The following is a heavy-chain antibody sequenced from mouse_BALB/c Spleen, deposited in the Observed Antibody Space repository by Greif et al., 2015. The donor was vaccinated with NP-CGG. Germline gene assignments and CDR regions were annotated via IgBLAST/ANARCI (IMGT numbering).Heavy chain of an antibody. CDR3: ARSKDYDNAMDY. V-gene: IGHV5-17*02. J-gene: IGHJ4*01. Sequence: EVKLMESGGGLVQPGGSRKLSCAASGFTFSSFGMHWVRQAPEKGLEWVAYISSGSSTIYYADTVKGRFTISRDNPKNTLFLQMTSLRSEDAAMYYCARSKDYDNAMDYWGQGTSVTVSS. D-gene: IGHD2-4*01. CDR2: ISSGSSTI. CDR1: GFTFSSFG.